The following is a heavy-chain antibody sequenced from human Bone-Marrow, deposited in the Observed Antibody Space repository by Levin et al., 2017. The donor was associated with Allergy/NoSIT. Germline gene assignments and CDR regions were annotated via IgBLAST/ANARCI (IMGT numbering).Heavy chain of an antibody. D-gene: IGHD4-11*01. Sequence: GESLKISCAASGFTFRSHGMHWVRQAPGRGLEWVSLISNDGSHKYYADSVKGRFTISRDTSKSTLYLQLDRLRVEDTAVYFCAKDRGYSKGWSHGMDVWGQGTTVTVSS. CDR3: AKDRGYSKGWSHGMDV. J-gene: IGHJ6*02. CDR2: ISNDGSHK. CDR1: GFTFRSHG. V-gene: IGHV3-30*18.